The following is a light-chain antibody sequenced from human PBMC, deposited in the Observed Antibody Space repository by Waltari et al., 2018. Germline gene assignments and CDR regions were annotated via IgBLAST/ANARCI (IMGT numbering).Light chain of an antibody. Sequence: QSVLTQPPSVSGAPGQRVTISCTGSSSNIGAGYDVHWYRQLPGTPPKLLIYGNSTRPSGVPDRCSGSKSGTSASLAITGLQAEDEADYYCQSYDSSLSAVVFGGGTKLTVL. J-gene: IGLJ2*01. V-gene: IGLV1-40*01. CDR2: GNS. CDR3: QSYDSSLSAVV. CDR1: SSNIGAGYD.